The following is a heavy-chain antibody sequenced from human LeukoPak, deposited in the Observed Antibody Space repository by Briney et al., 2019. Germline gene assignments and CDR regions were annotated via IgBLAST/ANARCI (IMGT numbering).Heavy chain of an antibody. J-gene: IGHJ4*02. D-gene: IGHD3-22*01. Sequence: PSETLSLTCTVSGGSISGYYWSWIRQPPGKGLEWIGEINHSGSTNYNPSLKSRVTISVDTSKNQFSLKPSSVTAADTAVYYCARGALPLYYYDSSGYYYWGQGTLVTVSS. CDR2: INHSGST. CDR1: GGSISGYY. V-gene: IGHV4-34*01. CDR3: ARGALPLYYYDSSGYYY.